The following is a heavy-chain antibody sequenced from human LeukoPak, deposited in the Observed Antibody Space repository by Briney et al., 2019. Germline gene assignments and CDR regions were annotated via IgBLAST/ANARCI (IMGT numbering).Heavy chain of an antibody. D-gene: IGHD3-10*01. J-gene: IGHJ4*02. CDR1: GFTVSSNY. CDR3: ARDYRGVMDY. CDR2: IYSDGST. V-gene: IGHV3-53*01. Sequence: PGGSLRLSCAASGFTVSSNYMNWVRQAPGKGLEWVSIIYSDGSTYYADSVKGRFTISRDNAKNSLYLQMNSLRAEDTAVYYCARDYRGVMDYWGQGTLVTVSS.